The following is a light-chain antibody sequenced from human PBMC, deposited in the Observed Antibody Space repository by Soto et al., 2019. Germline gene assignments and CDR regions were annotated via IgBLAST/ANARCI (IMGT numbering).Light chain of an antibody. V-gene: IGKV1-5*03. Sequence: DIQMTQAPSTLSASVGDRVTITCRASQSIKNWLAWYQQKPGEAPKLLIYKASTLESWVPSRFSGSGSGTEFTLTISCLQPDDVAPYWCQQYSSDFQFAFGPGSREYIK. CDR1: QSIKNW. J-gene: IGKJ3*01. CDR3: QQYSSDFQFA. CDR2: KAS.